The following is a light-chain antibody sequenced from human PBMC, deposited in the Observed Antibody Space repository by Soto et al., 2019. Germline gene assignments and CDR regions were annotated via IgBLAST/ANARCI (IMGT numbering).Light chain of an antibody. V-gene: IGKV3-20*01. CDR2: AAS. Sequence: EIVLTQSPDTLSLSPGERATLYCRTSQSVSSSNLGWYQQKPGQAPRLLIYAASSRAPGIPDRFSGGGSGTEFTISISRLEPEDFAVYYCQQRGNSPWTFGQGTRVQIK. CDR3: QQRGNSPWT. J-gene: IGKJ1*01. CDR1: QSVSSSN.